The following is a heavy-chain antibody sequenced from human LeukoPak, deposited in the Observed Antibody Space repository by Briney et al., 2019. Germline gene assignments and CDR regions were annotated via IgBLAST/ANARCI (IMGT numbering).Heavy chain of an antibody. J-gene: IGHJ4*02. Sequence: GGSLRLSCAASGFTFTTYTMNWVRQAPGKGLQWISYISSTGSTIYHADSVKGRFTISRDNAKNSLYLQMNSLRADDTAVYYCARDRDTAFLRADYWGQGTLVTVSS. CDR3: ARDRDTAFLRADY. CDR1: GFTFTTYT. V-gene: IGHV3-48*01. CDR2: ISSTGSTI. D-gene: IGHD5-18*01.